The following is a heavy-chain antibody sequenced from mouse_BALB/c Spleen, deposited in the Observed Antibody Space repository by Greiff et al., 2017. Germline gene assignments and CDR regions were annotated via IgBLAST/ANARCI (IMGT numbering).Heavy chain of an antibody. D-gene: IGHD1-1*01. V-gene: IGHV14-1*02. CDR1: GFNIKDYY. Sequence: EVQLQQSGAELVRPGALVKLSCKASGFNIKDYYMHWVKQRPEQGLEWIGWIDPENGNTIYDPKFQGKASITADTSSNTAYLQLSSLTSEDTAVYYCASSPSYYYGSSYGFAYWGQGTLVTVSA. J-gene: IGHJ3*01. CDR2: IDPENGNT. CDR3: ASSPSYYYGSSYGFAY.